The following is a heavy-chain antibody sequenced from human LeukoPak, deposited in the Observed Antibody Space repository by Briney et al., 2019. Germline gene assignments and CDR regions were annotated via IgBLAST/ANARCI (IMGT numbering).Heavy chain of an antibody. CDR1: GFTFSSYS. CDR3: ARDRGDYVWGSYRFDAFDI. D-gene: IGHD3-16*02. CDR2: ISSSSSYI. V-gene: IGHV3-21*01. J-gene: IGHJ3*02. Sequence: PGGSLRLSCAASGFTFSSYSMNWVRQAPGKGLEWVSSISSSSSYIYYADSVKGRFTISRDKAKNSLYLQMNSLRAEDTAVYYCARDRGDYVWGSYRFDAFDIWGQGTMVTVSS.